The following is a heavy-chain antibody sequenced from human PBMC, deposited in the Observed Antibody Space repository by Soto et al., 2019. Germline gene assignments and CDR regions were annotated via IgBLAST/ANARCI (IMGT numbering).Heavy chain of an antibody. CDR1: GFTFSNAW. D-gene: IGHD2-15*01. Sequence: GGSLRLSCAASGFTFSNAWMNWVRQAPGKGLEWVGRIKSKTDGGTTDYAAPVKGRFTISRDDSKNTLYLQMNSLKTEDTAVYYCTTRYCSGGSCPRWAYYYGMDVWGQGTTVTVSS. J-gene: IGHJ6*02. CDR2: IKSKTDGGTT. V-gene: IGHV3-15*07. CDR3: TTRYCSGGSCPRWAYYYGMDV.